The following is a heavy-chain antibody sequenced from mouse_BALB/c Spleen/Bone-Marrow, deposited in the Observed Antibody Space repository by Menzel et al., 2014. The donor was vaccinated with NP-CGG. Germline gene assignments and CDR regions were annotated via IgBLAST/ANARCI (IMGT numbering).Heavy chain of an antibody. D-gene: IGHD1-1*01. Sequence: EVKLMESGGGLVQPGGSLRLSCATSGFTFTDYYMSWVRQPPGKALEWLGFIRNKANGYTTEYSASVKCRFTISRDNSQSILYLQMNTLRAEDSATYYCARDRGGLLHDYWGQGTTLTVSS. CDR2: IRNKANGYTT. V-gene: IGHV7-3*02. J-gene: IGHJ2*01. CDR1: GFTFTDYY. CDR3: ARDRGGLLHDY.